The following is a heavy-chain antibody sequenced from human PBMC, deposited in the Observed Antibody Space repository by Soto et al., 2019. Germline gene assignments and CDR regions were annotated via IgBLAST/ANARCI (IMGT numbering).Heavy chain of an antibody. CDR1: GGSISSGDHY. CDR3: ARDTTVTDYYGMDV. CDR2: IYYSGST. D-gene: IGHD4-4*01. Sequence: QVQLQESGPGLVKPSQTLSLTCTVSGGSISSGDHYWSWIRQPPGKGLEWIGYIYYSGSTYYNPSLRSRVTISVDTSKNQFSLRLSSVTAADTAVDYCARDTTVTDYYGMDVWGQGTKVTVSS. J-gene: IGHJ6*02. V-gene: IGHV4-30-4*01.